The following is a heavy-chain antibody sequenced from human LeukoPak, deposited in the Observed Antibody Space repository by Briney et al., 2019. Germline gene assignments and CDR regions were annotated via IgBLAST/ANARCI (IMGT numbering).Heavy chain of an antibody. Sequence: GESLKISCKGSGYSFTTYWIGWVRQMPGKGLEWMGIIFPGDSDTIYSPSFQGQVTISADKSINTAYLQWSSLKASDTAMYFCATSESQTKFDYWGQGTQVIVSS. CDR2: IFPGDSDT. CDR3: ATSESQTKFDY. J-gene: IGHJ4*02. D-gene: IGHD1/OR15-1a*01. V-gene: IGHV5-51*01. CDR1: GYSFTTYW.